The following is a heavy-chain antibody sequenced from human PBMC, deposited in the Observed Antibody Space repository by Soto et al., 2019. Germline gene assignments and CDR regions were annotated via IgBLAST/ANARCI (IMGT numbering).Heavy chain of an antibody. Sequence: EVQLLGSGGGLVQPGGSLRLSCVASGFRFSSYWMNWVRQTPGMGLEWVANIDPDGRVGSYVDSVKGRFTTSRDNAKNSLYLQMNSLRAGDTAVYFCAGGGGDDATFWSQGILVTVSS. CDR3: AGGGGDDATF. V-gene: IGHV3-7*03. CDR1: GFRFSSYW. J-gene: IGHJ4*02. D-gene: IGHD3-16*01. CDR2: IDPDGRVG.